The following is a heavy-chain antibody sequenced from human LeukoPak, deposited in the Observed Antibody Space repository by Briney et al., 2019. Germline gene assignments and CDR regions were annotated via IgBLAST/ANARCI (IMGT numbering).Heavy chain of an antibody. Sequence: PSETLSLTCTVSGGTISTYYWSWLRQPAGKGLEWIGHIYSSGSTNYNPSLKSGVTMTFDTSKNQFSLKLSSVTGADAAAYYCARLYSNSPSMGYMDVWGTRTTVTVSS. J-gene: IGHJ6*04. CDR1: GGTISTYY. CDR3: ARLYSNSPSMGYMDV. CDR2: IYSSGST. V-gene: IGHV4-4*07. D-gene: IGHD6-6*01.